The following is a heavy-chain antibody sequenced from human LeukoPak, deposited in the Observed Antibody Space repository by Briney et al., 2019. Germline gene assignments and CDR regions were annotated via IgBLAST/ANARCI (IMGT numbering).Heavy chain of an antibody. CDR3: ARSPPRWWFDP. CDR1: GGSISSYY. Sequence: SETLSLTCTVSGGSISSYYWSWIRQPPGKGLEWIGYIYYSGSTNYNPSLKSRVTISVDTSKNQFSLKLSSVTAADTAVYSCARSPPRWWFDPWGQGTLVTVSS. CDR2: IYYSGST. V-gene: IGHV4-59*01. J-gene: IGHJ5*02.